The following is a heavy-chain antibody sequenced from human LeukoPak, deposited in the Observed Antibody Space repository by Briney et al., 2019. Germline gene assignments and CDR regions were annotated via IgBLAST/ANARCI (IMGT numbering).Heavy chain of an antibody. Sequence: SETLSLTCSVFGDFISGDCWSWIRQSAGKGLEWLGHIYSSGTTNYNPSLRGRVSMSIDMSINQFFLKLESLSAADTAVYYCAKDRAHGDHFRWFDPWGQGTLVVVSS. CDR2: IYSSGTT. J-gene: IGHJ5*02. D-gene: IGHD4-17*01. CDR3: AKDRAHGDHFRWFDP. CDR1: GDFISGDC. V-gene: IGHV4-4*07.